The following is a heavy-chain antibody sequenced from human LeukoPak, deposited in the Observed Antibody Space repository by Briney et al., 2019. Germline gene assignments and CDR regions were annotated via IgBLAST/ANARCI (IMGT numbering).Heavy chain of an antibody. V-gene: IGHV3-7*01. CDR1: GFTFSSYW. D-gene: IGHD3-10*01. CDR2: IKQDGSEK. J-gene: IGHJ6*02. CDR3: ARESRDGSGTGGMDV. Sequence: GGSLRLSCAASGFTFSSYWMSWVRQAPGKGLEWVANIKQDGSEKYYVDSVKGRFTISRDNAKNSLYLQMNSLRAEDTAVYYCARESRDGSGTGGMDVWGQGTTVTVSS.